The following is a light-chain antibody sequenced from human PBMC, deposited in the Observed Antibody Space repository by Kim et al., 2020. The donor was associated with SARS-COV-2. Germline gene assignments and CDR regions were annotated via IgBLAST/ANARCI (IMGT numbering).Light chain of an antibody. Sequence: EIVLTQSPATLSLSPGERATLSCRASQSVGTSLAWYQQKPGQAPRLLIYDASNRATGIPARFSGTGSATDFTLTISSLEPEDFAVYYCQRRSGWPLTFVGGTTMDIK. J-gene: IGKJ4*01. CDR1: QSVGTS. CDR2: DAS. V-gene: IGKV3-11*01. CDR3: QRRSGWPLT.